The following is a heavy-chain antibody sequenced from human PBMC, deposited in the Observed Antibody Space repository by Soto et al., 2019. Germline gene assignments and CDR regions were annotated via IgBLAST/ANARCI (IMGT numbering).Heavy chain of an antibody. D-gene: IGHD3-3*01. J-gene: IGHJ4*02. CDR1: GFTFSSYW. Sequence: EVQLVESGAGLVQPGGSLRLSSAASGFTFSSYWMHWVRQVPGKGLVWVSRINSDRSSTSYADFVKGRFTISRDNAKNSLSLQMNSLRAEDSGLYYCSRDTFGEDHYWGQGTLVTVS. CDR2: INSDRSST. V-gene: IGHV3-74*01. CDR3: SRDTFGEDHY.